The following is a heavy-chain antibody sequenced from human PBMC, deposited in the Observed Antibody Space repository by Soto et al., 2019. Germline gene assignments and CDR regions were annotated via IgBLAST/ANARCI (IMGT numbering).Heavy chain of an antibody. D-gene: IGHD5-12*01. Sequence: SETLSLTCAVSGGSISSSNWWSWVRQPPGKGLEWIGEIYHSGSTNYNPSLKSQVTISVDKSKNQFSLKLSSVTAADTAVYYCARVGGWLQLFYWGQGTRVTVS. CDR1: GGSISSSNW. CDR3: ARVGGWLQLFY. J-gene: IGHJ4*02. V-gene: IGHV4-4*02. CDR2: IYHSGST.